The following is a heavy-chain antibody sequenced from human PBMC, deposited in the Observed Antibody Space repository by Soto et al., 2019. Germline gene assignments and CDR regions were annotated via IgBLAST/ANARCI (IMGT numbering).Heavy chain of an antibody. J-gene: IGHJ3*02. CDR3: AGGGGVGVAGSAAFDM. CDR2: INPATGAA. CDR1: GYPVTAYY. V-gene: IGHV1-2*02. Sequence: QLHLVQSGAVVKKPGASVTVSCSASGYPVTAYYMHWVRQAPGRGLEWMGGINPATGAAKYTQRFGGRATMTRDPPTRPVFSELGGWTTGDPAVFYWAGGGGVGVAGSAAFDMWGQGTLVTVSS. D-gene: IGHD3-3*01.